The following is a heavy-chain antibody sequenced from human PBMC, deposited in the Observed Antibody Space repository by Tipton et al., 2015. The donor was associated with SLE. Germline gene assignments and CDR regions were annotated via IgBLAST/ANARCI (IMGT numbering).Heavy chain of an antibody. CDR3: ARGRLYGSRNYYFDY. J-gene: IGHJ4*02. CDR1: GGSISSGGYY. Sequence: TLSLTCTVSGGSISSGGYYWSWIRQHPGKGLEWIGYIYYSGSTYYNPSLKSRVTISVDTSKNQFSLKVNSVNVADTAVYYCARGRLYGSRNYYFDYWGQGTLLTVSS. D-gene: IGHD3-10*01. CDR2: IYYSGST. V-gene: IGHV4-31*03.